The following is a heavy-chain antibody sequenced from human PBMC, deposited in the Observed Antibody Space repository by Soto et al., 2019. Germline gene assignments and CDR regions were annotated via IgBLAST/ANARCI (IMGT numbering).Heavy chain of an antibody. V-gene: IGHV4-34*01. CDR2: INHSGST. CDR1: GGSFSGYY. CDR3: ARGLRYNWNYVVYYYYGMDV. Sequence: SETLSLTCAVYGGSFSGYYWSWIRQPPGKGLEWIGEINHSGSTNYNPSLKSRVTISVDTSKNQFSLKLSSVTAADTAVYYCARGLRYNWNYVVYYYYGMDVWGQGTTVTV. D-gene: IGHD1-7*01. J-gene: IGHJ6*02.